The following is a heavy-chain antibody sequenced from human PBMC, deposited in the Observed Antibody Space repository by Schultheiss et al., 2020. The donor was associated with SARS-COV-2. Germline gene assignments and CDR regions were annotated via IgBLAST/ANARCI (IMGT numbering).Heavy chain of an antibody. J-gene: IGHJ5*02. CDR1: GFTFSSHA. CDR2: ISYDGSNK. CDR3: VRDRSWWTPYNCFDL. D-gene: IGHD2-15*01. V-gene: IGHV3-30*04. Sequence: GGSLRLSCAASGFTFSSHAMSWVRQAPGKGLEWVAVISYDGSNKYYADSVKGRFTISRDNSKNTLYLQMHSLRAEDTAVYYCVRDRSWWTPYNCFDLWGRGTLVTVSS.